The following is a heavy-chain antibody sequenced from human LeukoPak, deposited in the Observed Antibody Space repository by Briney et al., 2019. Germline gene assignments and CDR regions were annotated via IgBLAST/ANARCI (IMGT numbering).Heavy chain of an antibody. J-gene: IGHJ5*02. CDR1: GFTFSSYW. Sequence: GGSLRLSCAASGFTFSSYWMSWVRQAPGKGLEWVANIKQDGSEKYYVDSVKGRFTISRDNAKNSLYLQMNSLRAEDTAVYYCASDYGGNSASPWGQGTLVTVSS. D-gene: IGHD4-23*01. V-gene: IGHV3-7*01. CDR2: IKQDGSEK. CDR3: ASDYGGNSASP.